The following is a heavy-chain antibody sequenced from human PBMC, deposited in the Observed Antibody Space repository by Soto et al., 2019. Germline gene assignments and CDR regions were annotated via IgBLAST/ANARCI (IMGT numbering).Heavy chain of an antibody. CDR1: AYSFSSYW. V-gene: IGHV5-51*01. D-gene: IGHD6-13*01. CDR3: ARRAAEGTQQVFDY. CDR2: IYPGDSDA. J-gene: IGHJ4*02. Sequence: PGESLKISCKGSAYSFSSYWIAWMRQMPGKGPEWMGIIYPGDSDARYSPSFQGQVTVSADKSISTAYLQWSSLKASDTAMYFCARRAAEGTQQVFDYWGQGTLVTVSS.